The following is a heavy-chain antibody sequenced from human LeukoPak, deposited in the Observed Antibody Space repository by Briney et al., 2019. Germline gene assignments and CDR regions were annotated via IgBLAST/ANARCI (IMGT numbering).Heavy chain of an antibody. CDR1: GFTFDDYA. J-gene: IGHJ4*02. Sequence: GGSLRLSCAASGFTFDDYAMHWVRQAPGKGLEWVSGISWNSGSIGYADSVKGRLTISRDNAKNSLYLQMNSLRAEDMALYYCAKDKGSNYYDSSGYLDYWGQGTLVTVSS. CDR3: AKDKGSNYYDSSGYLDY. CDR2: ISWNSGSI. D-gene: IGHD3-22*01. V-gene: IGHV3-9*03.